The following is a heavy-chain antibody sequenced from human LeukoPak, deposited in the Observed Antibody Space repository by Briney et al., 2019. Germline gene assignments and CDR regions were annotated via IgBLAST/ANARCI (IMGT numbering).Heavy chain of an antibody. CDR1: GGSISSSSYY. D-gene: IGHD3-22*01. CDR3: ARDIEKVDRYYYDSSGYYDY. J-gene: IGHJ4*02. Sequence: KASETLSLTCTVSGGSISSSSYYWGRIRQPPGKGLEWIGSIYYSGSTYYNPSLKSRVTISVDTSKNQFSLKLSSVTAADTAVYYCARDIEKVDRYYYDSSGYYDYWGQGTLVTVSS. CDR2: IYYSGST. V-gene: IGHV4-39*07.